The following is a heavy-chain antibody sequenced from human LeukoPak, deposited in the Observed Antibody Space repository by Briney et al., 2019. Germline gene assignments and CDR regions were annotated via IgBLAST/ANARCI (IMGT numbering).Heavy chain of an antibody. J-gene: IGHJ4*02. Sequence: SKTLSLTCNVSGGSISSYYWSWIRQPPGKGLEWIGYIYYSGNTNYNPSLKSRVTISADTSKNQFSLKLSSVTAADTAMYYCARQRDNALSYFDYWGQGTLVTVSS. D-gene: IGHD1-14*01. CDR2: IYYSGNT. V-gene: IGHV4-59*08. CDR3: ARQRDNALSYFDY. CDR1: GGSISSYY.